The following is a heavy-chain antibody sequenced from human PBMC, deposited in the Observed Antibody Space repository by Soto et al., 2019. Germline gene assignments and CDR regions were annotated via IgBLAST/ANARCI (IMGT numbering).Heavy chain of an antibody. CDR3: ARYHYPVPGPYYYYMDV. J-gene: IGHJ6*03. V-gene: IGHV4-59*08. CDR1: GGSISSYY. CDR2: IYYSGST. Sequence: PSETLSLTCTVSGGSISSYYWSWIRQPPGKGLEWIGYIYYSGSTNYNPSLKSRVTISVDTSKNQFSLKLSSVTAADTAVYYCARYHYPVPGPYYYYMDVWAKGTTGTVSS. D-gene: IGHD1-26*01.